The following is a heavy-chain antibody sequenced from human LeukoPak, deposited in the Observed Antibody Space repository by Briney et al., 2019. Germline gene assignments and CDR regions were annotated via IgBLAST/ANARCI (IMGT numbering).Heavy chain of an antibody. CDR1: GYSVTSYW. Sequence: GESLKISCKGSGYSVTSYWIGWVRQMPGKGLEWMGINYPGDSDTRYSPSFQGQVTISADKSISTAYLQWSSLKASDTAMYYCARLRSSSGPTLLHYWGQGTLVTVSS. D-gene: IGHD6-13*01. CDR3: ARLRSSSGPTLLHY. V-gene: IGHV5-51*01. CDR2: NYPGDSDT. J-gene: IGHJ4*02.